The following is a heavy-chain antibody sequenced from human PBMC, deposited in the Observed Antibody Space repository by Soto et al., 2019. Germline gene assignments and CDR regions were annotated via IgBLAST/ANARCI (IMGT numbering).Heavy chain of an antibody. CDR3: ARSPPRGYSYGYDYYYYGMDV. CDR1: GGSISSGGYY. J-gene: IGHJ6*02. V-gene: IGHV4-31*03. CDR2: IYYSGST. D-gene: IGHD5-18*01. Sequence: SETLSLTCTVSGGSISSGGYYWSWVRQHPGKGLEWIGYIYYSGSTYYNPSLKSRVTISVDTSKNQFSLKLSSVTAADTAVYYCARSPPRGYSYGYDYYYYGMDVWGQGTTVTVSS.